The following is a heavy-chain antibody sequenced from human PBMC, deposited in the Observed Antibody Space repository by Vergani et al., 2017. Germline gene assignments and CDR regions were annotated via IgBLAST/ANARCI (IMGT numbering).Heavy chain of an antibody. CDR1: GGTFSSYA. J-gene: IGHJ4*02. V-gene: IGHV1-69*01. CDR3: ARGGSCLFTRQLDY. CDR2: ISPIFGTA. Sequence: VQLVESGAEVKKPGSSVKVSCKASGGTFSSYAISWVRQAPGQGLEWMGGISPIFGTANYAQKFQGRVTLTADESTSTAYMELSSLRSEDTAVYYYARGGSCLFTRQLDYWGQGTLVTVSS. D-gene: IGHD1-26*01.